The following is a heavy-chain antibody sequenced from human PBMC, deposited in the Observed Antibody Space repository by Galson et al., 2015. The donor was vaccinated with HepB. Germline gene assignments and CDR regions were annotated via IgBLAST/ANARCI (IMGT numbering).Heavy chain of an antibody. CDR2: IIPIFGTA. D-gene: IGHD2-15*01. Sequence: SVKVSCKASGGTFSSYAISWVRQAPGQGLEWMGGIIPIFGTANYAQKFQGRVTITADESTSTAYMELSSLRSEDTAVYYCARVGYCSGGSCYSGVDYWGQGTLVTVSS. V-gene: IGHV1-69*13. J-gene: IGHJ4*02. CDR1: GGTFSSYA. CDR3: ARVGYCSGGSCYSGVDY.